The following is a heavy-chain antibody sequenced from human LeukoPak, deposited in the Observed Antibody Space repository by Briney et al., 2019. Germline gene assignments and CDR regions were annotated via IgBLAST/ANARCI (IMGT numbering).Heavy chain of an antibody. CDR2: IYYSGST. CDR1: GGSISSYY. Sequence: SETLSLTCTVSGGSISSYYWSWIRQPPGKGLEWIGYIYYSGSTNYNPSLKSRVTISVDTSKNQFSLKLSSVTAADTAVYYCARAAELYYIDYWGRGTLVTVSS. J-gene: IGHJ4*02. D-gene: IGHD1-1*01. CDR3: ARAAELYYIDY. V-gene: IGHV4-59*01.